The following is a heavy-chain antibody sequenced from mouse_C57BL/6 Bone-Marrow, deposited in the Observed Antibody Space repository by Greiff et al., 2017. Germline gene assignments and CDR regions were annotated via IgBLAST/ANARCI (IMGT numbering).Heavy chain of an antibody. Sequence: EVKLMESGPELVKPGASVKISCKASGYTFTDYYMNWVKQSHGKSLEWIGDINPNNGGTSYNQKFKGKATLTVDKSSSTAYMELRSLTSEDSAVYYCARLEIITTVVATSYYAMDYWGQGTSVTVSS. D-gene: IGHD1-1*01. CDR1: GYTFTDYY. CDR2: INPNNGGT. CDR3: ARLEIITTVVATSYYAMDY. J-gene: IGHJ4*01. V-gene: IGHV1-26*01.